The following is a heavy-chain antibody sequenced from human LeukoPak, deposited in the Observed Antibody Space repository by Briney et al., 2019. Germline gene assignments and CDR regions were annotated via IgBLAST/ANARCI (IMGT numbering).Heavy chain of an antibody. CDR3: ARGGLTSSSWDY. J-gene: IGHJ4*02. CDR1: GFIFSNYA. D-gene: IGHD6-6*01. CDR2: ISSGSSTI. V-gene: IGHV3-48*04. Sequence: PGRSLRLSGAASGFIFSNYAMHWVRQAPGKGLEWVSYISSGSSTIYYADSVKGRFTISRDNAKNSLYLQMNSLRAEDTAVYYCARGGLTSSSWDYRVQGTLVTVSS.